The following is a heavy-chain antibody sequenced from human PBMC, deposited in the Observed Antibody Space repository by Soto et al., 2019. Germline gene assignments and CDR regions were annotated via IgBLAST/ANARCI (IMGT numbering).Heavy chain of an antibody. V-gene: IGHV4-4*02. J-gene: IGHJ6*03. Sequence: SETLSLTCAVSSGSISSSNWWSWVRQPPGKGLEWIGEIYHSGSTNYNPSLKSRVTISVDKSKNQFSLKLSSVTAADTAVYYCARHTANPTVVPAAIGDGPYYYYYMDVWGKGTTVTVSS. CDR3: ARHTANPTVVPAAIGDGPYYYYYMDV. D-gene: IGHD2-2*01. CDR2: IYHSGST. CDR1: SGSISSSNW.